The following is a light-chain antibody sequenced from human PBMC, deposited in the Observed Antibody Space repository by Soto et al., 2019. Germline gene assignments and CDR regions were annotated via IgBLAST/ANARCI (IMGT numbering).Light chain of an antibody. CDR2: GNT. Sequence: QSVLTQPPSVSGAPGQWVTISCTGSSSNIGAPYDVHWYQQFPGTAPKLLIFGNTNRPSGVPDRFSASRSGTSASLAIAGLQAEDEAEYYCQSYDSSLSGHVFGTGTKVTVL. CDR1: SSNIGAPYD. CDR3: QSYDSSLSGHV. J-gene: IGLJ1*01. V-gene: IGLV1-40*01.